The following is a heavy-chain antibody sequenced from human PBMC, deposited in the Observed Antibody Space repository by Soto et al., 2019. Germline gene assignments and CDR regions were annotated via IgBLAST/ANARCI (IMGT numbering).Heavy chain of an antibody. CDR2: ISAYNGNT. V-gene: IGHV1-18*01. Sequence: QVQLVQSGAEVKKPGASVKVSCNASGYTFTSYGISWVRQAPGQGLEWMGWISAYNGNTNYAQKLQGRVTMTTDTSTSTAYMELRSLRSDDTAVYYCARGGYCSSTSCRRYYYYGMDVWGQGTTVTVSS. CDR1: GYTFTSYG. CDR3: ARGGYCSSTSCRRYYYYGMDV. D-gene: IGHD2-2*01. J-gene: IGHJ6*02.